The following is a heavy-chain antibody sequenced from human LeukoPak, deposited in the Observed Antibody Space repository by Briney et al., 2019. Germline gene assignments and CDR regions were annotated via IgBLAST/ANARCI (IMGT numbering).Heavy chain of an antibody. CDR1: GYTFTGYY. J-gene: IGHJ4*02. Sequence: GASVKVSCKASGYTFTGYYMHWVRQAPGQGLEWMGWINPNSGGTNYAQKFQGRVTMTRDTSISTAYMELSRLRSDDTAVYYCARDASGGVGPQFDYWGQGTLVTVSS. CDR2: INPNSGGT. CDR3: ARDASGGVGPQFDY. V-gene: IGHV1-2*02.